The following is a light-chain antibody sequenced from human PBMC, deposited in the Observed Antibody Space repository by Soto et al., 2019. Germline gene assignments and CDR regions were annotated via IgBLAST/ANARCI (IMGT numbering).Light chain of an antibody. V-gene: IGKV1-27*01. CDR1: QGINNH. CDR3: QNYNSAPPAGT. CDR2: AAS. J-gene: IGKJ4*01. Sequence: DFQMTQSPSSLSASVGDRVTITCRASQGINNHLAWFQQKPGKVPKVLIYAASTLQSGGPSRFSGSGSGTDFTLTISSLQPEDVATYYCQNYNSAPPAGTFGGGTKVEIK.